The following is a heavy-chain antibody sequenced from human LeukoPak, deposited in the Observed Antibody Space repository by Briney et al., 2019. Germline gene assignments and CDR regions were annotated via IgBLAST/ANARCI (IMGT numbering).Heavy chain of an antibody. D-gene: IGHD5-24*01. CDR1: GFTFSDYS. V-gene: IGHV3-48*01. CDR3: ARDYKYAFDN. J-gene: IGHJ4*02. Sequence: GGSLRLSCAVSGFTFSDYSMNWVRQAPGRGLEWISYIGIDSGNTNYADSVKGRFTISGDKAKNSLYLQMNSLRVEDTAVYYCARDYKYAFDNWGQGTLVTVSS. CDR2: IGIDSGNT.